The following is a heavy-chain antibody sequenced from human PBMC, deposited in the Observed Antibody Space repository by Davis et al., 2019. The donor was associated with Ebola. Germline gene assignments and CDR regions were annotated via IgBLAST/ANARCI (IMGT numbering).Heavy chain of an antibody. J-gene: IGHJ4*02. CDR1: GGSFSGYY. D-gene: IGHD2-15*01. CDR3: ARDRPVGYCSGGSCYPFDY. Sequence: PSETLSLTCAVYGGSFSGYYWSWIRQPPGKGLEWIGEINHSGSTNYNPSLKSRVTISVDTSKNQFSLKLSSVTAADTAVYYCARDRPVGYCSGGSCYPFDYWGQGTLVTVSS. V-gene: IGHV4-34*01. CDR2: INHSGST.